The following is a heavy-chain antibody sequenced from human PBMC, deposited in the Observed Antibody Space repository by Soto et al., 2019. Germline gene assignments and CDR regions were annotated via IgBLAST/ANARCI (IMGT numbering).Heavy chain of an antibody. CDR2: INPSGGST. CDR1: GYTFTSYY. D-gene: IGHD3-22*01. J-gene: IGHJ3*02. V-gene: IGHV1-46*01. CDR3: ARDRTYYDSSGNYDAFDI. Sequence: ASVKVSCKASGYTFTSYYMHWVRQAPGQGLEWMGIINPSGGSTSYAQKFQGRVTMTTDTSTSTVYMELRSLRSDDTAVYYCARDRTYYDSSGNYDAFDIWGQGTMVTVSS.